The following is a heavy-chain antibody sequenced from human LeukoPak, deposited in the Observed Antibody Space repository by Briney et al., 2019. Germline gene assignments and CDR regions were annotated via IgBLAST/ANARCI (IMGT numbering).Heavy chain of an antibody. V-gene: IGHV1-69*01. D-gene: IGHD2-15*01. CDR2: IIPIFGTA. CDR3: ARVPYCSGGSCLLRGYYFDF. CDR1: GGTLNSYA. Sequence: SVKVSCKASGGTLNSYAISWVRQAPGQGLEWMGGIIPIFGTANYAQKFQGRVTITADESTSTAYMELSSLRSEDTAVYYCARVPYCSGGSCLLRGYYFDFWGQGTLVTVSS. J-gene: IGHJ4*02.